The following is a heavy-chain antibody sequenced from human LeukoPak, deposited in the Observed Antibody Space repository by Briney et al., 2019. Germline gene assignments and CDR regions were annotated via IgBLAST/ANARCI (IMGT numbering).Heavy chain of an antibody. J-gene: IGHJ4*02. V-gene: IGHV3-7*01. CDR2: ITQDGSEK. D-gene: IGHD2-2*01. CDR3: ARVGYCSSTSCHGFED. CDR1: GFTFSSYW. Sequence: SGGSLRLSCAASGFTFSSYWMSWVRQAPGKGLEWVANITQDGSEKYFVDSVKGRFTISRDNAKNTLYLQMNSLRAEETAVYYCARVGYCSSTSCHGFEDWGQGTLVTVSS.